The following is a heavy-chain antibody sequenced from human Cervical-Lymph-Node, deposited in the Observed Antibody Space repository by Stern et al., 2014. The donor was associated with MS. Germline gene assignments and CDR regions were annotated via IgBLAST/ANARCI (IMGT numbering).Heavy chain of an antibody. CDR1: QLTVSNVW. Sequence: EVQLVESGGGLVKPGGSLRLSCVASQLTVSNVWMRWVRQAPGKGLEWVGRIKSEIEGGTAEYAAPAKGRFTISRDDSQNILYLQMNSLQTEDTAVYYCTREWFCRSGSCFYAFEIWGQGTMVNVS. D-gene: IGHD2-15*01. CDR2: IKSEIEGGTA. CDR3: TREWFCRSGSCFYAFEI. J-gene: IGHJ3*02. V-gene: IGHV3-15*01.